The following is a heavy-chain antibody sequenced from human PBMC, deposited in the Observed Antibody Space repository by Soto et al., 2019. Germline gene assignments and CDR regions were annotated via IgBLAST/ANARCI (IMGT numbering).Heavy chain of an antibody. CDR2: ISSSSSYI. D-gene: IGHD1-26*01. CDR1: GFTFSSYS. J-gene: IGHJ4*02. V-gene: IGHV3-21*01. Sequence: GGSLRLSCAASGFTFSSYSMNWVRQAPGKGLEWVSSISSSSSYIYYADSVKGRFTISRDNAKNSLYLQMNSLRAEDTAVYYCARAGGHSGSYLAFDYWGQGTLVTVSS. CDR3: ARAGGHSGSYLAFDY.